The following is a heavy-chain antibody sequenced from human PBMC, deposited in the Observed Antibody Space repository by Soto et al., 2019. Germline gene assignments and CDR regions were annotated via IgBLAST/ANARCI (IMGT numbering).Heavy chain of an antibody. CDR2: IKQDGTEK. CDR1: GFTFSHYW. V-gene: IGHV3-7*01. CDR3: ARGDTPMITGMDSFDI. Sequence: GGSLRLSCAASGFTFSHYWMNWVRQAPGKGLEWVANIKQDGTEKNYVDSVKGRFTISRDNARNSLYLQMDSLRAEDTAVYFCARGDTPMITGMDSFDIWGQGTMVTVSS. D-gene: IGHD5-18*01. J-gene: IGHJ3*02.